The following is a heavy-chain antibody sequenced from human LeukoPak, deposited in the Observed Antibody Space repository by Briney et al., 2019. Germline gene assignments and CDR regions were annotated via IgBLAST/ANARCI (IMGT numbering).Heavy chain of an antibody. J-gene: IGHJ4*02. Sequence: ASVKVSCKASGYTFTGYYMHWVRQAPGQGLEWMGGIIPIFGTANYAQKFQGRVTITADEATTTVFMELSTLRSDDTAVYYCARAIPAGYCSGSNCYALDSWGQGTLVTVSS. CDR1: GYTFTGYY. D-gene: IGHD2-2*03. CDR2: IIPIFGTA. CDR3: ARAIPAGYCSGSNCYALDS. V-gene: IGHV1-69*13.